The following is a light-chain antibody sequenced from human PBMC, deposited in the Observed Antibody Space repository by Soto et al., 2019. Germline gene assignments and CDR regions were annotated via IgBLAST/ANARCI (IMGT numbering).Light chain of an antibody. CDR2: DAS. J-gene: IGKJ1*01. Sequence: DIQMTQSPSTLSASVGDRVTITCRASQSISSWLAWYQQKPGKAPKLLIYDASSLESGVSSRFSGSGSGTEFTLTISSLQPDDFATYYCQQYDSYSTWTFGQGTRWIS. CDR3: QQYDSYSTWT. CDR1: QSISSW. V-gene: IGKV1-5*01.